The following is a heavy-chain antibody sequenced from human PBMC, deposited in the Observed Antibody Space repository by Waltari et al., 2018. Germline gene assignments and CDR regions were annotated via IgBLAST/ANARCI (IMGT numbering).Heavy chain of an antibody. D-gene: IGHD3-16*01. CDR3: ARGPRRYDYVWGSFPNDY. CDR1: GGSFSGYY. Sequence: QVQLQQWGAGLLKPSETLSLTCAVYGGSFSGYYWSWIRQPPGRGLEWIGEINHSGSTNYNPARKRRVTISGDTSKNQFALKRSSVTAADTAVYYCARGPRRYDYVWGSFPNDYWGQGTLVTVSS. J-gene: IGHJ4*02. V-gene: IGHV4-34*01. CDR2: INHSGST.